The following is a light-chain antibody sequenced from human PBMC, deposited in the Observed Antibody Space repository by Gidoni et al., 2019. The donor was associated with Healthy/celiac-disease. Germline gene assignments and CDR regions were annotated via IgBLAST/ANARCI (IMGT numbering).Light chain of an antibody. CDR3: QQNNNWPPYT. J-gene: IGKJ2*01. V-gene: IGKV3-15*01. CDR1: QIVSSN. CDR2: GAS. Sequence: VMTQSPAPMSVSPGERAPLPGRPSQIVSSNLAWYQQKPDQAPRLLIYGASTRATGNPARFSGSGAETEFTLTICGLQSEDLAEYYCQQNNNWPPYTFGQGTKLEIK.